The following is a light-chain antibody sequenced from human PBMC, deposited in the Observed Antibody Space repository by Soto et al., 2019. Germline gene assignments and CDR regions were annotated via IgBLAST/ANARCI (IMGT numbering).Light chain of an antibody. CDR2: DAS. J-gene: IGKJ5*01. Sequence: DIQMTQSPSSLSASVGDRVTITCRASQSISSYLNWYQQKPGKAPNLLIYDASSLQSGVPSRFSGSGSGTDVTLTISSVQPEDFATYYCQQSYTTPITVGQGTRQDIK. CDR3: QQSYTTPIT. CDR1: QSISSY. V-gene: IGKV1-39*01.